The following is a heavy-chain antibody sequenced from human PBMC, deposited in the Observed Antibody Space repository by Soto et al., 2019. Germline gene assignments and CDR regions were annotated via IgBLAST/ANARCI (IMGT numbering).Heavy chain of an antibody. Sequence: QVQLQQWGAGLLKPSETLSLTCAVYGGSFSGYYWSWIRQPPGKGLEWIGEINHSGSTNYNPSLKSRVTISVDTSKNQFSLKLSSVTAADTAVYYCAREARRNYYYGMDVWGQGTTVTVSS. CDR2: INHSGST. V-gene: IGHV4-34*01. J-gene: IGHJ6*02. D-gene: IGHD6-6*01. CDR3: AREARRNYYYGMDV. CDR1: GGSFSGYY.